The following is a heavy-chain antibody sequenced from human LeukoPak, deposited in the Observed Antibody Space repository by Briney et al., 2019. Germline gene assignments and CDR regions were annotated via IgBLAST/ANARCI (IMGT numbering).Heavy chain of an antibody. CDR1: GYTFIDYY. J-gene: IGHJ4*02. V-gene: IGHV1-2*02. Sequence: ASVKVSCKASGYTFIDYYIHWVRQMSGQGLEWMGWMNPNSGGAKYAQRFQGRVTMTRGRSISTAYMELNRLRSDDTAVYYCARGQQVASNWGQGTLITVSS. D-gene: IGHD5-24*01. CDR3: ARGQQVASN. CDR2: MNPNSGGA.